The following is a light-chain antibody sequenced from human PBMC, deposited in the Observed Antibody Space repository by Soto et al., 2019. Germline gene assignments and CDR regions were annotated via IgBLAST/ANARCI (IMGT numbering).Light chain of an antibody. J-gene: IGKJ1*01. CDR2: AAY. Sequence: DIQMTQSPSSLSASVGDRVTITCRASQGISHYLAWYQQKPGKVPKLLIYAAYTLQSGVPSRFSGSGSGTDFTLTISSLQPEYVATYYCLKYNSAPRAFGQGTKVEIK. CDR3: LKYNSAPRA. V-gene: IGKV1-27*01. CDR1: QGISHY.